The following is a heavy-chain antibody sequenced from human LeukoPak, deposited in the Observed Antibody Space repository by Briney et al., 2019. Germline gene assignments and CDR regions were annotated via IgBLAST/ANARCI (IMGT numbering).Heavy chain of an antibody. CDR2: INGDGSST. CDR1: GFTFSSYW. CDR3: AVAGSSDYYFDY. J-gene: IGHJ4*02. D-gene: IGHD6-19*01. Sequence: GGSLRLSCAASGFTFSSYWMHWVRQAPGKGLVWVSRINGDGSSTSYADSVKGRFTISRDNAKNTLYLQMNSLRAEDTAVYYCAVAGSSDYYFDYWGQGTLVTVSS. V-gene: IGHV3-74*01.